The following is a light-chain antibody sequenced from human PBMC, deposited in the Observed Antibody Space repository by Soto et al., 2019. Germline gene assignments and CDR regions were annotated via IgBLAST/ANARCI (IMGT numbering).Light chain of an antibody. V-gene: IGLV2-8*01. J-gene: IGLJ7*01. Sequence: QSALTQPPSASGSPGQSVTISCTGTSRDVGGYNYVSWYQQHPGKAPKLMIYEVTKRPSGVPDRFSGSRSGNTASLTVSGLQGEDEADYYCSSYAGSKNLVVFGGGTQLTVL. CDR3: SSYAGSKNLVV. CDR1: SRDVGGYNY. CDR2: EVT.